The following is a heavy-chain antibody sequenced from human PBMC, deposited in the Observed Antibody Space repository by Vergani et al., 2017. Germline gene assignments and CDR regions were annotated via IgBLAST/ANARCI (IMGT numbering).Heavy chain of an antibody. V-gene: IGHV4-4*07. Sequence: QVQLQESGPGLVKPSETLSLTCTVSGGSISSYYWSWIRQPAGKGMEWIGRIYTSGSTNYNPSLKSRVTMSVDTSKNQFSLKLSSVTAADTAVYYCAREVAARPWSNWFDPWGQGTLVTVSS. CDR1: GGSISSYY. CDR3: AREVAARPWSNWFDP. CDR2: IYTSGST. D-gene: IGHD6-6*01. J-gene: IGHJ5*02.